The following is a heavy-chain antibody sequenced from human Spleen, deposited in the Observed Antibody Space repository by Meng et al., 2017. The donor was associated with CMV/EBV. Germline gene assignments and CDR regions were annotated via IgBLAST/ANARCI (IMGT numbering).Heavy chain of an antibody. D-gene: IGHD6-13*01. J-gene: IGHJ4*02. Sequence: GYCWTWIRQRPGKGLEWIGYIYYSGGTNYNPSLQSRVTISVDTSKNQFSLKLSSVTAADTAMYYCARSVGCSSTYCYTYTSSWYPDYWGQGTLVTVSS. CDR2: IYYSGGT. CDR1: GYC. V-gene: IGHV4-31*02. CDR3: ARSVGCSSTYCYTYTSSWYPDY.